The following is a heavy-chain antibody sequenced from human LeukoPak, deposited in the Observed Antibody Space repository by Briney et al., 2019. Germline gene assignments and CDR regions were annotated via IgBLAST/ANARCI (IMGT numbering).Heavy chain of an antibody. V-gene: IGHV4-59*08. Sequence: SETLSLTCTVSGGSISSYYWSWIRQPPGKGLEWIGYIYYSGSTNYNPSLTSRVTISVDMSKNQLSMMLTSVTVADTAVYYCAKGAGPPWFDPWGQGTLVTVSS. J-gene: IGHJ5*02. D-gene: IGHD6-19*01. CDR2: IYYSGST. CDR3: AKGAGPPWFDP. CDR1: GGSISSYY.